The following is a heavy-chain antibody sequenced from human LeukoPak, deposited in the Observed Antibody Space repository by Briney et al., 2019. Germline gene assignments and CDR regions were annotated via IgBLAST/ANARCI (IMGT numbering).Heavy chain of an antibody. CDR2: MNPNSGNT. CDR3: ARGRVVRGVSFDY. V-gene: IGHV1-8*03. CDR1: GYTFTSYD. J-gene: IGHJ4*02. Sequence: GASVKVSCKASGYTFTSYDINWVRQATGQGLEWMGWMNPNSGNTGYAQKFQGRVIITKNTPISTAYMELSSLRSEDTAVYYCARGRVVRGVSFDYWGQGTLVTVSS. D-gene: IGHD3-10*01.